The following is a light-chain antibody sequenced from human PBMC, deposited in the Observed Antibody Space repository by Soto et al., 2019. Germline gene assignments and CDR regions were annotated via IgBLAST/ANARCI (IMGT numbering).Light chain of an antibody. J-gene: IGKJ1*01. Sequence: EIVLTQSPGTLSLSPGERATLSCRASQSINNKYLAWYQQEPGQTPRLLIHGVSSRATGIPDRFSGSGSGTDFTLTISRLEPEDFAVYYCQLYSGSPWTFGQGTKVEIK. V-gene: IGKV3-20*01. CDR3: QLYSGSPWT. CDR2: GVS. CDR1: QSINNKY.